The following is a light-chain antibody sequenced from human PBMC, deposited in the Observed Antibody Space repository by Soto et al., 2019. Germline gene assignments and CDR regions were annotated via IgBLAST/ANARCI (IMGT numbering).Light chain of an antibody. Sequence: EIVMTQSPATLSVSPGERATLSCRASRSVSSNLAWYQQKPGQAPRLLIYGASSRATGIPDRFSGSVSGTGFTLTISRLEPEDFAVYYCQQYGSSPPWTFGQGTKVDIK. J-gene: IGKJ1*01. CDR3: QQYGSSPPWT. V-gene: IGKV3-20*01. CDR1: RSVSSN. CDR2: GAS.